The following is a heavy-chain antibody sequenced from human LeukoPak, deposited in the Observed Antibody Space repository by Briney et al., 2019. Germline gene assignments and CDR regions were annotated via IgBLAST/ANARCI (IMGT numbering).Heavy chain of an antibody. CDR3: AKARGLAARPDYFDY. CDR1: GFTFSSYG. J-gene: IGHJ4*02. Sequence: GRSLRLSCAASGFTFSSYGMHWVRQAPGKGLDWVAVISYDGSNKYYADSVKGRFTISRDNSKNTLYLQMNSLRAEDTAVYYCAKARGLAARPDYFDYWGQGTLVTVSS. V-gene: IGHV3-30*18. CDR2: ISYDGSNK. D-gene: IGHD6-6*01.